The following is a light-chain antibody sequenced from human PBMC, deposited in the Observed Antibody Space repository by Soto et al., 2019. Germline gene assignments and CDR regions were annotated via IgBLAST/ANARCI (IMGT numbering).Light chain of an antibody. Sequence: DIELTQSPGTLSLSPGERVTLSCRASQTVRSSFVAWYQQKPGQAPRLLIYGASTRATGIPDRFSGSGSGTDFTLTISSREPEDLAVYYCQHYGRSSWTFGQGTKVEIK. CDR3: QHYGRSSWT. V-gene: IGKV3-20*01. CDR2: GAS. CDR1: QTVRSSF. J-gene: IGKJ1*01.